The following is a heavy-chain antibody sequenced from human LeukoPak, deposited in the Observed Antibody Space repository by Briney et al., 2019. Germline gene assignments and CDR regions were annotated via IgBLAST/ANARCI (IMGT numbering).Heavy chain of an antibody. CDR1: GFTSGTYA. D-gene: IGHD6-19*01. CDR3: ARTREQWQVLDY. V-gene: IGHV3-23*01. CDR2: ISGSGGST. Sequence: GGSLRLSCAASGFTSGTYAMSWVRQAPGKGLEWVSAISGSGGSTYYADSVKGRFTISRDNSKNTLYLQMNSLRAEDTAVYYCARTREQWQVLDYWGQGTLVTVSS. J-gene: IGHJ4*02.